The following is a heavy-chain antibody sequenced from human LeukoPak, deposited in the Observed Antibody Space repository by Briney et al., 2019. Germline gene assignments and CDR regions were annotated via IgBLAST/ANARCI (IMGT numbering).Heavy chain of an antibody. D-gene: IGHD6-6*01. Sequence: GGSLRLSCAASGFTFSSYAMHWVRQAPGKGLEWVAVISYDGSNKYYADSVKGRFTISRDNSKNTLYLQMNSLRAEDTAVYYCARTYSSSSSTNNYYFDYWGQGTLVTVSS. J-gene: IGHJ4*02. CDR2: ISYDGSNK. CDR1: GFTFSSYA. CDR3: ARTYSSSSSTNNYYFDY. V-gene: IGHV3-30-3*01.